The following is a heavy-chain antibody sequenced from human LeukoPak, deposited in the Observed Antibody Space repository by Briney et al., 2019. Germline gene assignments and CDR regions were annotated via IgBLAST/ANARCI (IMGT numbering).Heavy chain of an antibody. V-gene: IGHV1-2*02. CDR3: CRIDY. Sequence: GASVKVSCKVSGYTLTELSMHWVRQAPGKGLEWMGWINPNSGGTNYAQKFQGRVTMTRDTSISTAYMELSRLRSDDTAVYYCCRIDYWGQGTLVTVSS. CDR1: GYTLTELS. D-gene: IGHD2-15*01. CDR2: INPNSGGT. J-gene: IGHJ4*02.